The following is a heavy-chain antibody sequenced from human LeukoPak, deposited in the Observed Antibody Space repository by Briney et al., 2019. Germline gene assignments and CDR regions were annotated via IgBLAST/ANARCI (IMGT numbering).Heavy chain of an antibody. V-gene: IGHV4-30-4*08. CDR3: ARGRGLMRFDP. Sequence: QAQLQESGPGLVKPPQTLSLTCTVSGGSISSGDYFWGWIRLPPGKGLEWIWEINHSGSTNYNPSLKSRVTISVDTSKNQFSLKLSSVTAADTAVYYCARGRGLMRFDPWGQGTLVTVSS. CDR1: GGSISSGDYF. CDR2: INHSGST. D-gene: IGHD2-8*01. J-gene: IGHJ5*02.